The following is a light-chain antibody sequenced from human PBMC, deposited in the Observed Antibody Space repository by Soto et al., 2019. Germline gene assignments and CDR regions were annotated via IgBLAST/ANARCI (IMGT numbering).Light chain of an antibody. CDR2: AAS. Sequence: DIQMTQSASSLSASVGDRVTITCRASQGIRNYLAWYQQRPGQVPKLLINAASTLEPGVPPRFSGSGSGTDFTLTISSLQPEDVATYYCQRYNTASFTFGPGTKVDIK. V-gene: IGKV1-27*01. J-gene: IGKJ3*01. CDR1: QGIRNY. CDR3: QRYNTASFT.